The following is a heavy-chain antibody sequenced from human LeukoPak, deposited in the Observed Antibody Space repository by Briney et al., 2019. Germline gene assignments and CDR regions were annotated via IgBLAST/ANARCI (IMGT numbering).Heavy chain of an antibody. D-gene: IGHD3-10*01. Sequence: PSETLSLTCAVSGGSISSSNWWSWVRQPPGKGLEWIGEIYHSGSTNYNPSLKSRVTISVDKSKNQFSLKLSSVTAADTAVYYCASKLLWFPNWFDPWGQGTLVTVSS. J-gene: IGHJ5*02. CDR2: IYHSGST. CDR3: ASKLLWFPNWFDP. V-gene: IGHV4-4*02. CDR1: GGSISSSNW.